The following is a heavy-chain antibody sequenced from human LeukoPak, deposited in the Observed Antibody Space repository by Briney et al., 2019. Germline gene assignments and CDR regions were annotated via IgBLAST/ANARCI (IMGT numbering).Heavy chain of an antibody. J-gene: IGHJ6*03. CDR3: ARGGLYYYYYYMDV. Sequence: GASVTVSCKASGYTFTSYDINWVRQATGQGLEWMGWMNPNSGNTGYAQKFQGRVTMTRNTSISTAYMELSSLRSEDTAVYYCARGGLYYYYYYMDVWGKGTTVTISS. D-gene: IGHD3/OR15-3a*01. V-gene: IGHV1-8*01. CDR1: GYTFTSYD. CDR2: MNPNSGNT.